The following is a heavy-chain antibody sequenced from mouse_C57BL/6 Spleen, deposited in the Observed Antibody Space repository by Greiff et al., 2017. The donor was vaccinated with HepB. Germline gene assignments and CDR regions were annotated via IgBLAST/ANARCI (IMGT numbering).Heavy chain of an antibody. Sequence: QVQLKESGAELARPGASVKLSCKASGYTFTSYGISWVKQRTGQGLEWIGEIYPRSGNTYYNEKFKGKATLTADKSSSTAYMELRSLTSEDSAVYFCARSGYDGRDYFDYWGQGTTLTVSS. CDR3: ARSGYDGRDYFDY. CDR1: GYTFTSYG. J-gene: IGHJ2*01. D-gene: IGHD2-2*01. V-gene: IGHV1-81*01. CDR2: IYPRSGNT.